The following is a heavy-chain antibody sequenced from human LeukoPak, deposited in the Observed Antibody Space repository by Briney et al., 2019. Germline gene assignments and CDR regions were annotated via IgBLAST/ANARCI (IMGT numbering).Heavy chain of an antibody. CDR3: AKEPLQGIFDY. J-gene: IGHJ4*02. CDR1: GFTFSSYA. Sequence: GGALRLSCAASGFTFSSYAMSLVLHAPGKGLEWVSAISGSGGSTYYADSVKGRFTISRDNSKNTLYLQMNSLRAEDTAVYYCAKEPLQGIFDYWGQGTLVTVSS. V-gene: IGHV3-23*01. CDR2: ISGSGGST.